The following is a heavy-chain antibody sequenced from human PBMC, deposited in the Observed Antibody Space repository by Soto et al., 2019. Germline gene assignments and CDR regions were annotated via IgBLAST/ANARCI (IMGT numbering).Heavy chain of an antibody. CDR3: AREPNRVRGYSFADFDY. CDR1: GYTFTSYG. J-gene: IGHJ4*02. V-gene: IGHV1-18*01. Sequence: GASVKVSCKASGYTFTSYGISWVRQAPGQGLEWMGWISAYNGNTNYAQKLQGRVTMTTDTSTSTAYMELRSLRSDDTAVYYCAREPNRVRGYSFADFDYWGQGTLVTVSS. CDR2: ISAYNGNT. D-gene: IGHD5-18*01.